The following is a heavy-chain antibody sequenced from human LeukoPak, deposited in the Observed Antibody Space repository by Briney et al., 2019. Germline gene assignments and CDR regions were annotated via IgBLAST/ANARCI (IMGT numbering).Heavy chain of an antibody. Sequence: ASVKVSCKASGYTFTSYGISWVRQAPGQGLEWMGWISGYNGNTNYAQKFQGRVTMTTDTSTSTVYMELRSLRSDDTAVYYCARDRQQLVRAPGDYWGQGTLVTVSS. CDR1: GYTFTSYG. V-gene: IGHV1-18*01. D-gene: IGHD6-13*01. J-gene: IGHJ4*02. CDR3: ARDRQQLVRAPGDY. CDR2: ISGYNGNT.